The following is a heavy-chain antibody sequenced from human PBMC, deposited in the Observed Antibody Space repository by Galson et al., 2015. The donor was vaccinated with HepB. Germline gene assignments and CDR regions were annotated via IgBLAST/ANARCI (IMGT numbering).Heavy chain of an antibody. CDR1: GGTFSSYA. CDR3: ARDSKYSGSYYGDY. D-gene: IGHD1-26*01. CDR2: IIPIFGTA. J-gene: IGHJ4*02. Sequence: SVKVSCKAFGGTFSSYAISWVRQAPGQGLEWMGGIIPIFGTANYAQKFQGRVTITADESTSTAYMELSSLRSEDTAVYYCARDSKYSGSYYGDYWGQGTLVTVSS. V-gene: IGHV1-69*13.